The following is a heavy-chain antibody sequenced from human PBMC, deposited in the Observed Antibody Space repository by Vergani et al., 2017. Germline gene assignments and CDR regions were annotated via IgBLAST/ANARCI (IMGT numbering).Heavy chain of an antibody. CDR1: GFTFDDYA. CDR3: AKDWSSSGSGYY. V-gene: IGHV3-9*01. D-gene: IGHD6-19*01. CDR2: ISWNSGSI. Sequence: EVQLVESGGGLVQPGRSLRLSCAASGFTFDDYAMHWVRQAPGKGLEWVSGISWNSGSIGYADSVKGRFTISRDNSKNTLYLQMNSLRAEDTAVYYCAKDWSSSGSGYYWGQGTLVTVSS. J-gene: IGHJ4*02.